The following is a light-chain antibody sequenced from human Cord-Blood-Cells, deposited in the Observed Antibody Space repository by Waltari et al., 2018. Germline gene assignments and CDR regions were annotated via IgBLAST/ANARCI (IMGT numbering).Light chain of an antibody. J-gene: IGKJ1*01. CDR1: QSISSY. Sequence: DIQMTQSPSSLSASVGDRVTITCRASQSISSYLNWYQQKPGKAPKLLIYAASSLQSGVPSRFSGSGSGTDFTLTIGSLQPEDFATYYCQQSYSTHQTFGQGTKVEIK. V-gene: IGKV1-39*01. CDR2: AAS. CDR3: QQSYSTHQT.